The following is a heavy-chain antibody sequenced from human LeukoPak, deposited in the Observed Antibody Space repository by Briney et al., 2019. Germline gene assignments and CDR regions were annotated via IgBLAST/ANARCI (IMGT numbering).Heavy chain of an antibody. J-gene: IGHJ4*02. CDR3: ARVRVGAYDFEY. CDR1: GLPFSSHW. CDR2: INRDGTEK. D-gene: IGHD3-10*01. V-gene: IGHV3-7*01. Sequence: GGSLRLSCAASGLPFSSHWLSWFRQSPGKGLEWVAHINRDGTEKQYLDSVKGRFTISRDNARNSQYLQMNNLRAEDTAVYYCARVRVGAYDFEYWGQGTLVTVSS.